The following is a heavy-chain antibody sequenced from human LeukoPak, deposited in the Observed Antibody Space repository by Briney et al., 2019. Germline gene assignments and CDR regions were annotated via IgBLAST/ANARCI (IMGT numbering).Heavy chain of an antibody. CDR2: IYYSGST. CDR3: ARGIDYSNYGFYYYMDV. V-gene: IGHV4-59*01. J-gene: IGHJ6*03. Sequence: SETLSLTCTVSGGSISSYYWSWIRQPPGKGLEWIGYIYYSGSTNYNPSLKSRVTISVDTSKNQFSLKLSSVTAADTAVYYCARGIDYSNYGFYYYMDVWGKGTTVTVSS. CDR1: GGSISSYY. D-gene: IGHD4-11*01.